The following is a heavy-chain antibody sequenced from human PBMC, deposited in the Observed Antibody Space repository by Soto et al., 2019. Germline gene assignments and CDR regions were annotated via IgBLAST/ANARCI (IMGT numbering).Heavy chain of an antibody. V-gene: IGHV3-23*01. CDR3: ANDAISMVRGVNNWFDP. J-gene: IGHJ5*02. D-gene: IGHD3-10*01. CDR1: GFTFSSYA. Sequence: EVQLLESGGGLVQPGGSLTLSCAASGFTFSSYAMTWVRQAPGKGLEWVSGISGGGGVSTYYADSVKGRFTISRDNSMNTPYLQMNRLRAEDTAVYYCANDAISMVRGVNNWFDPWGQGTLVTVSS. CDR2: ISGGGGVST.